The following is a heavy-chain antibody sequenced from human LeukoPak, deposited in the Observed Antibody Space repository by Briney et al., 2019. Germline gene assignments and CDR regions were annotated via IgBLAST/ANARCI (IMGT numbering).Heavy chain of an antibody. J-gene: IGHJ6*02. Sequence: GGSLRLSCAASGFTFSSYSMNWVRQAPGKGLEWVSSISSSSSYIYYADSVKGRFTISRDNAKNSLYLQMNSLRAEDTAVYYCARGGYSSSANPYYYYGMDVWGQGTTVTVSS. CDR1: GFTFSSYS. V-gene: IGHV3-21*01. D-gene: IGHD6-6*01. CDR2: ISSSSSYI. CDR3: ARGGYSSSANPYYYYGMDV.